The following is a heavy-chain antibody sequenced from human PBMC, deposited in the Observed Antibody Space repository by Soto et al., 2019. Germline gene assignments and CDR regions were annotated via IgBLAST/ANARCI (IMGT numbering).Heavy chain of an antibody. J-gene: IGHJ6*02. CDR3: AGAYCSGTTCYGLYGMDV. CDR2: MSGSGGGT. CDR1: GFSFTNYA. D-gene: IGHD2-2*01. Sequence: GSLRLSCASSGFSFTNYAMHWVRQASGKGLEWVSSMSGSGGGTYYADSVKGRFTISRDNSKNTLFLQMNSLRAEDTALYYCAGAYCSGTTCYGLYGMDVWGQGTTVTVSS. V-gene: IGHV3-23*01.